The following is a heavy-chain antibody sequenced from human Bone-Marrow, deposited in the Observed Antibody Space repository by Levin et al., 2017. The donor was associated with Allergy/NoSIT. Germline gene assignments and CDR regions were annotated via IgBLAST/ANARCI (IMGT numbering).Heavy chain of an antibody. J-gene: IGHJ3*01. Sequence: GASVKVSCKASGYTFSDYYIHWIRQAPGQGLEWMGRINPDGGGTKFSQKFEGRVTLTSDTSIRTVNMELRRLRSDDTAVYFCARDLVGVDAFDVWGQGTMVIVSS. CDR2: INPDGGGT. CDR3: ARDLVGVDAFDV. V-gene: IGHV1-2*02. D-gene: IGHD1-26*01. CDR1: GYTFSDYY.